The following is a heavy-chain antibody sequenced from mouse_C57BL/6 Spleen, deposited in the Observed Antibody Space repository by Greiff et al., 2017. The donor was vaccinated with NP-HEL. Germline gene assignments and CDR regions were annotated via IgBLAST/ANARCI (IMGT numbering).Heavy chain of an antibody. D-gene: IGHD2-4*01. CDR1: GFTFSDYY. J-gene: IGHJ4*01. Sequence: EVKLMESEGGLVQPGSSMKLSCTASGFTFSDYYMAWVRQVPEKGLEWVANINYDGSSTYYLDSLKSRFIISRDNAKNILYLQMSSLKSEDTATYYCAREDYLYAMDYWGQGTSVTVSS. CDR3: AREDYLYAMDY. CDR2: INYDGSST. V-gene: IGHV5-16*01.